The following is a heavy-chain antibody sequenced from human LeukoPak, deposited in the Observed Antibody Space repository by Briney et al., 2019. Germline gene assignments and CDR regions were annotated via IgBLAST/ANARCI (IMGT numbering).Heavy chain of an antibody. J-gene: IGHJ4*02. D-gene: IGHD1-26*01. CDR3: ARQLNPREFDD. CDR1: GGSISSTCYY. V-gene: IGHV4-39*01. Sequence: SETLSLTCTVSGGSISSTCYYWGWIRPPPGKGLEGIVNIFYSGSTYYNPSRTSRVTISVDTSKNQFSLKLSSVTAADTAVYYCARQLNPREFDDWGQGTAVTVSS. CDR2: IFYSGST.